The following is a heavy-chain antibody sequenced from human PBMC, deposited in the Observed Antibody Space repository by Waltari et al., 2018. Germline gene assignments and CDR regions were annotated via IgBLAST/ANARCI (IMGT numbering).Heavy chain of an antibody. CDR1: GFTFSTSG. V-gene: IGHV3-30*02. CDR3: ATYSASRGFNY. J-gene: IGHJ4*02. CDR2: IRSGGSNI. Sequence: QVQLVESGGGVVQPGESLRLSCAASGFTFSTSGLHWVRQAPGTGLEWVAYIRSGGSNINYAASLNGRFSISRDNYKNTLYLQRNSLRAEDTAVYYCATYSASRGFNYWGQGTLVTVSS. D-gene: IGHD6-13*01.